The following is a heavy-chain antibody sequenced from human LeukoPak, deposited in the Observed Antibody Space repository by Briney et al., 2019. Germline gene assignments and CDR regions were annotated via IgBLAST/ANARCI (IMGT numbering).Heavy chain of an antibody. CDR3: ARRGKNYYDSSSEEAFDI. D-gene: IGHD3-22*01. CDR1: GYTFSSYY. CDR2: INPSGGST. Sequence: ASVKVSCKACGYTFSSYYMHWVRQGPGQGLEWMGIINPSGGSTSYAQKFQGRVTMTRDTSTSTVYMELSSLRSEDTAVYYCARRGKNYYDSSSEEAFDIWGQGTMVTVSS. J-gene: IGHJ3*02. V-gene: IGHV1-46*01.